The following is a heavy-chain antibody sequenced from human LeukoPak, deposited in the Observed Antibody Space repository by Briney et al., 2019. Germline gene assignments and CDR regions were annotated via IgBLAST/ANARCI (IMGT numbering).Heavy chain of an antibody. D-gene: IGHD3-22*01. J-gene: IGHJ4*02. CDR3: VRLRRNSGRSGYYYFYNY. CDR1: GFTFSDYS. CDR2: INPTSTSI. Sequence: NPGGSLRLSCAASGFTFSDYSINWVRQAPGKGLEWVSSINPTSTSIYYADAVKGRFTISRDNAKSSLYLQMNSLRAEDTARYYCVRLRRNSGRSGYYYFYNYWGQGIQVTVSS. V-gene: IGHV3-21*01.